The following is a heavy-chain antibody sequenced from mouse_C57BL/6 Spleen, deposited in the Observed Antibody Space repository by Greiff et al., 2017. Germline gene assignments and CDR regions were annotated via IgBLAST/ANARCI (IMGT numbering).Heavy chain of an antibody. CDR3: ARSSNYYGSSFFDY. Sequence: QVQLKQSGAELVKPGASVKISCKASGYAFSSYWMNWVKQRPGKGLEWIGQIYPGDGDTNYNGKFKGKATLTADKSSSTAYMQLSSLTSEDSAVYFCARSSNYYGSSFFDYWGQGTTLTVSS. D-gene: IGHD1-1*01. CDR2: IYPGDGDT. V-gene: IGHV1-80*01. CDR1: GYAFSSYW. J-gene: IGHJ2*01.